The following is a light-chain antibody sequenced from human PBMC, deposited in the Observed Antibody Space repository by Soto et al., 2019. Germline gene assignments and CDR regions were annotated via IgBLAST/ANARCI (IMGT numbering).Light chain of an antibody. Sequence: QSVLTQPRSVSGSPGQSVTISCTGTDSDVGTYNYVSWYQQHPGKAPKLMIYDVTKRPSGVPDRFSGSKSGNTASLTISVLQAEDEADYYCFSYAGYYTLLFGGGTKLTVL. V-gene: IGLV2-11*01. CDR3: FSYAGYYTLL. CDR1: DSDVGTYNY. J-gene: IGLJ2*01. CDR2: DVT.